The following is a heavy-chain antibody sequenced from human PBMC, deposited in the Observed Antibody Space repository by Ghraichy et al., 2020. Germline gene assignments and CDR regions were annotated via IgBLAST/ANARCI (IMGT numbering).Heavy chain of an antibody. D-gene: IGHD3-16*02. CDR2: INPSGGST. CDR3: ARGGYDYVWGSYPLPALDYYYYGMDV. CDR1: GYTFTSYY. V-gene: IGHV1-46*01. Sequence: ASVKVSCKASGYTFTSYYMHWVRQAPGQGLEWMGIINPSGGSTSYAQKFQGRVTMTRDTSTSTVYMELSSLRSEDTAVYYCARGGYDYVWGSYPLPALDYYYYGMDVWGQGTTVTVSS. J-gene: IGHJ6*02.